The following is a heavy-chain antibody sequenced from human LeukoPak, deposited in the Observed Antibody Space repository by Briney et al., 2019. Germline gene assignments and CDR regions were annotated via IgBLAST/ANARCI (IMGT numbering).Heavy chain of an antibody. J-gene: IGHJ4*02. V-gene: IGHV3-74*01. CDR3: ERGRPGNSFDY. Sequence: GVLRLSCAASGFTFSSNWMYWVRQAPGKGLVWVSYISSDGSSTNYADSVKGRFTISRDNAKNTLYVQMNSLRADDTAVYYCERGRPGNSFDYWAQEPLVTVSS. CDR2: ISSDGSST. D-gene: IGHD3-10*01. CDR1: GFTFSSNW.